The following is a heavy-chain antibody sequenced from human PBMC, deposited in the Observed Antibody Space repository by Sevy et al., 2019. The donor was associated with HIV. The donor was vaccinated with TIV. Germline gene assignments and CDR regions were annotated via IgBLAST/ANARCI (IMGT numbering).Heavy chain of an antibody. Sequence: GGSLRLSCSASEFTFSSYAMSWVRQAPGKGLEWVSCISGSGRFTYYADFVEGRFIISRDNSKNTLSVQMNSLRAEDTAVYYCAKGFCSGATWPRDYYYYGMDVWGQGTTVTVSS. V-gene: IGHV3-23*01. J-gene: IGHJ6*02. D-gene: IGHD2-15*01. CDR3: AKGFCSGATWPRDYYYYGMDV. CDR2: ISGSGRFT. CDR1: EFTFSSYA.